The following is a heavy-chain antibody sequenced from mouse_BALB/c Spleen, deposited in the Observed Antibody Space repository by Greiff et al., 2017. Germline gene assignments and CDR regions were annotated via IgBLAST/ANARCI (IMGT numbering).Heavy chain of an antibody. D-gene: IGHD2-10*02. Sequence: EVQGVESGGGLVKPGGSLKLSCAASGFTFSDYYMYWVRQTPEKRLEWVATISDGGSYTYYPDSVKGRVTISRDNAKNNLYLQMSSLKSEDTAMYYCARDEVSHWYFDVWGAGTTVTVSS. V-gene: IGHV5-4*02. J-gene: IGHJ1*01. CDR3: ARDEVSHWYFDV. CDR1: GFTFSDYY. CDR2: ISDGGSYT.